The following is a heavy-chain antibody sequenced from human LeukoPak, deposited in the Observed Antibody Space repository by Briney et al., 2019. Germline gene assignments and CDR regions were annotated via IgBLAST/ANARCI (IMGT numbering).Heavy chain of an antibody. CDR3: ARATYGVDFDY. CDR1: GFTFSSSA. V-gene: IGHV3-48*04. CDR2: ISSSGSTI. Sequence: GGSLRLSCAASGFTFSSSAMSWVRQAPGKGLEWVSYISSSGSTIYYADSVKGRFTISRDNAKNSLYLRMNNLRAEDTAVYYCARATYGVDFDYWGQGTLVTVSS. J-gene: IGHJ4*02. D-gene: IGHD4-17*01.